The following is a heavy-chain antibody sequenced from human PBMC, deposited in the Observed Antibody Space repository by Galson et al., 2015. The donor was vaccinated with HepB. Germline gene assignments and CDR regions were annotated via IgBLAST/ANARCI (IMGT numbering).Heavy chain of an antibody. CDR3: AKSGFRNYGGGMDV. J-gene: IGHJ6*02. V-gene: IGHV3-30*18. CDR2: ISYDGSNK. CDR1: GFTFSSYG. D-gene: IGHD1-7*01. Sequence: LRLSCAASGFTFSSYGMHWVRQAPGKGLEWVAVISYDGSNKYYADSVKGRFTISGDNSKNTLYLQMNSLRAEDTAVYYCAKSGFRNYGGGMDVWGQGTTVTVSS.